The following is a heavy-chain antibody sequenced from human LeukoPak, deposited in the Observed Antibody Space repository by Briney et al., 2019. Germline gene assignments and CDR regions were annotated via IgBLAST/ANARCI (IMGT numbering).Heavy chain of an antibody. CDR1: GFTFSSYS. J-gene: IGHJ3*02. CDR2: ISSSSSYI. CDR3: ARDSGHYDILTGYQDAFDI. D-gene: IGHD3-9*01. V-gene: IGHV3-21*01. Sequence: PGGSLRLSCAASGFTFSSYSMNWLRQAPGKGLEWVSSISSSSSYIYYADSVKGRFTISRDNAKNSLYLQMNSLRAEDTAVYYCARDSGHYDILTGYQDAFDIWGQGTMVTVSS.